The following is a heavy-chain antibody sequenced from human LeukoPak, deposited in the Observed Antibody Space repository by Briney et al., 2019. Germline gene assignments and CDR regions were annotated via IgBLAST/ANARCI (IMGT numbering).Heavy chain of an antibody. Sequence: HPGGSLRLSCVASGFTFKNYGVHWVRQAPGKGLEWVAVIWYDGTYQYYGDSVKGRFAISRDNSKNTMYLQMNSLRAEDTAVYFCARDGSGLAVRGWFDTWGQGTVVTVSS. V-gene: IGHV3-33*01. D-gene: IGHD3-10*01. CDR3: ARDGSGLAVRGWFDT. J-gene: IGHJ5*02. CDR2: IWYDGTYQ. CDR1: GFTFKNYG.